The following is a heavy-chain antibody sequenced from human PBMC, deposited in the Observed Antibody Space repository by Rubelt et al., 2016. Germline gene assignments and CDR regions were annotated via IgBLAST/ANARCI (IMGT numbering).Heavy chain of an antibody. V-gene: IGHV1-3*01. D-gene: IGHD4-17*01. CDR3: ARFALPAVTTAYYYYALDV. CDR2: IDAGNGDT. Sequence: QVQLVQSGAEVKRPGASVKVSCKASGYPFATYAMHWVRQAPGHRLEWMGWIDAGNGDTKYSINLQGRVTFTRDTSASTAYMELSSLRSEDSAVYYCARFALPAVTTAYYYYALDVWGQGTTVTVSS. CDR1: GYPFATYA. J-gene: IGHJ6*02.